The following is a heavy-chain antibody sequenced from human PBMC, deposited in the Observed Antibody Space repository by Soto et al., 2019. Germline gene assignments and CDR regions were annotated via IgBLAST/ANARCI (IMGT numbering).Heavy chain of an antibody. Sequence: QVQLQESGPGLVKPSQTLSLSCTVSGGSISSGGYYWSWIRQHPGKGLEWIGYIYYRGSTYYNPSVKSRVTISVDTSKNHFSLNLRSVTAADTAVYYCARGRYSSSSSWFDPWAQGTLVTVSS. CDR1: GGSISSGGYY. D-gene: IGHD6-6*01. V-gene: IGHV4-31*03. CDR3: ARGRYSSSSSWFDP. CDR2: IYYRGST. J-gene: IGHJ5*02.